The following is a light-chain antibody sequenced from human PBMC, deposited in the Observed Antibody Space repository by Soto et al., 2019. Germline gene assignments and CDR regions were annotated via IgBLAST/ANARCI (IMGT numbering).Light chain of an antibody. V-gene: IGLV2-8*01. CDR3: SSYADINGWVGWV. CDR2: DVT. Sequence: QSVLTQPPSASGSPGQSVTISCTGTGSDSGAYNHVSWYQQHPGKAPKLMIYDVTKRPSGVPDRFSGSKSGNTASLTVSGLQAEDEADYYCSSYADINGWVGWVFGTGTKLTVL. J-gene: IGLJ1*01. CDR1: GSDSGAYNH.